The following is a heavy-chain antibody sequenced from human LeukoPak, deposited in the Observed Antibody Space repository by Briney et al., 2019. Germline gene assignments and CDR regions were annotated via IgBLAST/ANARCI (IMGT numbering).Heavy chain of an antibody. CDR1: GGSISSSNYY. J-gene: IGHJ4*02. V-gene: IGHV4-39*07. CDR3: ARVAPSTTFGVVSHRILDY. CDR2: IYYSGST. Sequence: PSETLSLTCTVSGGSISSSNYYWGWLRQPPGKGLEWIGGIYYSGSTYYSPSLKSRVTISVDTSKNQFSLKLSSVTAADTAVYYCARVAPSTTFGVVSHRILDYWGQGTLVTVSS. D-gene: IGHD3-3*01.